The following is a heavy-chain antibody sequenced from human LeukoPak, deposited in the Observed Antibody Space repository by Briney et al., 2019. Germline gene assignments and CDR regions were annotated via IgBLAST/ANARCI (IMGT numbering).Heavy chain of an antibody. CDR1: GGSFSGYY. CDR3: ARGIVVVPAASFDD. Sequence: PSETLSLTCAVYGGSFSGYYWSWIRQPPGKGLEWIGEINHSGSTNYNPSLKSRVTISVDTSKNQFSLKLSSVTAADTAVYYGARGIVVVPAASFDDCGQGTLVTVSS. CDR2: INHSGST. V-gene: IGHV4-34*01. J-gene: IGHJ4*02. D-gene: IGHD2-2*01.